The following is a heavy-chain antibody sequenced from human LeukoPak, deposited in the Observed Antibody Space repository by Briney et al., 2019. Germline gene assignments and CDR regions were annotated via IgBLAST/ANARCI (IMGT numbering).Heavy chain of an antibody. Sequence: PSETLSLTCTVSGGSISSGGYYWSWIRQHPGRGREWIAYIYYRGSTYYNPSLKSRVTISVDTSKNQFSLKLSSVTAADTAVYYCARINYYDSSGIDYWGQGTLVTVSS. CDR3: ARINYYDSSGIDY. V-gene: IGHV4-31*03. J-gene: IGHJ4*02. D-gene: IGHD3-22*01. CDR1: GGSISSGGYY. CDR2: IYYRGST.